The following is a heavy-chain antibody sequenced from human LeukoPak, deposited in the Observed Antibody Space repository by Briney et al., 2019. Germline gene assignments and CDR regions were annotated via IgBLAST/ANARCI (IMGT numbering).Heavy chain of an antibody. J-gene: IGHJ4*02. Sequence: GRSLRLSCAASGFTFSSYAMDWVRQAPGKGLEWVAFISYDGSNKYYADSVKGRFTISRDNSKNTLYLQMNSLRAEDTAVYYCARGPPSIVVVPAAIDYWGQGTLVTVSS. CDR2: ISYDGSNK. CDR3: ARGPPSIVVVPAAIDY. D-gene: IGHD2-2*01. CDR1: GFTFSSYA. V-gene: IGHV3-30-3*01.